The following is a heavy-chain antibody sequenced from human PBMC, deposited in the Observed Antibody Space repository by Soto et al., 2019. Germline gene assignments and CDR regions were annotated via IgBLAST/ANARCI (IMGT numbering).Heavy chain of an antibody. CDR1: GFPFNDYY. D-gene: IGHD2-21*01. V-gene: IGHV3-11*06. CDR3: VRGGGGGLFEH. J-gene: IGHJ4*02. Sequence: GGSLRLSCATSGFPFNDYYMTWIRQAPGKGLEWLSHISPKSTFRNYADSVKGRFTISRDNTESSLFLQMNSLGVDDTAVYSCVRGGGGGLFEHWGQGVLVTVSS. CDR2: ISPKSTFR.